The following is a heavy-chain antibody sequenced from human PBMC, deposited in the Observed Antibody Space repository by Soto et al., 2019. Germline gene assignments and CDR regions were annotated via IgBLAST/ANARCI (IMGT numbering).Heavy chain of an antibody. V-gene: IGHV1-69*02. CDR1: GGTFRNYP. CDR3: ARGPLVVLNYFES. Sequence: QVQLVQSGTEVKKPGSSVKVSCKASGGTFRNYPINWVRQAPGQGLEWMGSIFPLTDIPDYAQNFQARRKISADKSTSTAYMELSSLTSDDTAMYFCARGPLVVLNYFESWGQGTLVTVSS. J-gene: IGHJ4*02. CDR2: IFPLTDIP.